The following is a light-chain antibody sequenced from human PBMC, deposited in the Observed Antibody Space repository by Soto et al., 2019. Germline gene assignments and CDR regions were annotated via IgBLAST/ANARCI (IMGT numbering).Light chain of an antibody. Sequence: QSVLTQPASVSGSPGQSITISCTGTSSDIGGYNYVSWYQQHPGKAPKLMIYDVSNRPSGVSNRFSGSKSGNTASLTISGLQAEDEADYYCNSYTSTSTHVLFGGGTQLTVL. CDR2: DVS. CDR3: NSYTSTSTHVL. J-gene: IGLJ2*01. CDR1: SSDIGGYNY. V-gene: IGLV2-14*01.